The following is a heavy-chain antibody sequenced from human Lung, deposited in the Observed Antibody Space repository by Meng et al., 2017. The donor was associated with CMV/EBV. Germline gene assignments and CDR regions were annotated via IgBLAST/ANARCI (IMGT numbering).Heavy chain of an antibody. CDR1: GFTLNRYT. V-gene: IGHV3-30*04. J-gene: IGHJ6*02. CDR2: ISYDGSTE. CDR3: ARDVITLGYSAMDV. D-gene: IGHD2-21*01. Sequence: GGPLRLXCVASGFTLNRYTMHWVRQAPGKGLEWVALISYDGSTEYYGDSVRGRFSISRDTSTNTLYVHMNGLRPEDTAIYYCARDVITLGYSAMDVWGQGTSVTVSS.